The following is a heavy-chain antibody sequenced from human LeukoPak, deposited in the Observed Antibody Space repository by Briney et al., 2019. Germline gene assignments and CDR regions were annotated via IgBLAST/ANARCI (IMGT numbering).Heavy chain of an antibody. D-gene: IGHD6-13*01. Sequence: GGSLRLSCAASGFTFSSYGMHWVRQAPGKGLEWVAFIRYDGSNKYYADSVKGRFTISRDNSKNTLYLQMNSLRAEDTAVYYCARVWETYSSSCDYWGQGTLVTVSS. J-gene: IGHJ4*02. CDR3: ARVWETYSSSCDY. V-gene: IGHV3-30*02. CDR1: GFTFSSYG. CDR2: IRYDGSNK.